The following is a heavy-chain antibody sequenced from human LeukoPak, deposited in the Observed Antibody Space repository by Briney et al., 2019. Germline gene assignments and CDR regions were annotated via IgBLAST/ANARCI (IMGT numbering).Heavy chain of an antibody. D-gene: IGHD3-3*01. CDR3: ARDPPTDFWSGPGAFDI. CDR1: GYTFTSYY. J-gene: IGHJ3*02. Sequence: ASVKVSCKASGYTFTSYYMHWVRQAPGQGLEWMGIINPSGGSTSYAQKFQGRVTMTRDTSTSTVYMELSSLRSEDTAVYYCARDPPTDFWSGPGAFDIWGQGTMVTVSS. CDR2: INPSGGST. V-gene: IGHV1-46*01.